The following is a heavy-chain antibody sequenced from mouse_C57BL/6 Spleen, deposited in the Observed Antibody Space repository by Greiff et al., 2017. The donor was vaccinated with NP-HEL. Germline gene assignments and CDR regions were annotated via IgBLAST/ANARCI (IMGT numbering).Heavy chain of an antibody. J-gene: IGHJ4*01. V-gene: IGHV1-4*01. CDR3: ARNYRDAMDY. Sequence: VQLQESGAELARPGASVKMSCKASGYTFTSYTMHWVKQRPGQGLEWIGYINPSSGYTKYNQKFKDKATLTADKSSSTAYMQLSSLTSEASAVYYCARNYRDAMDYWGQGTSVTVSS. D-gene: IGHD1-1*01. CDR1: GYTFTSYT. CDR2: INPSSGYT.